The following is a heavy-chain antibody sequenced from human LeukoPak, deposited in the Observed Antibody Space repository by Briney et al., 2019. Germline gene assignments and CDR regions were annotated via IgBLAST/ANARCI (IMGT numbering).Heavy chain of an antibody. D-gene: IGHD3-9*01. CDR1: GYPFTTYG. J-gene: IGHJ5*02. V-gene: IGHV1-18*01. Sequence: ASVKVSCRASGYPFTTYGITWVRQAPGQGLEWMGWISTYNGDTNYAQKFQGRVTMTTDTSTSTAYIELRSLTSDDTAAYYCARDWWGYDVLTGDNWFDPWGQGTLVTVSS. CDR3: ARDWWGYDVLTGDNWFDP. CDR2: ISTYNGDT.